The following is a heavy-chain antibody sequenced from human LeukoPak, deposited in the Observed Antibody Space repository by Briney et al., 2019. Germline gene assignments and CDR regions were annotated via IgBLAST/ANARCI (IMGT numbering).Heavy chain of an antibody. D-gene: IGHD3-10*01. V-gene: IGHV1-18*01. CDR2: ISAYNGNT. CDR3: ARDQGVRGAFRARGIDY. CDR1: GYTFTSYG. Sequence: ASVKVSCKASGYTFTSYGISWVRQAPGQGLEWMGWISAYNGNTNYAQKLQGRVTMTTDTSTSTAYMELRSLRSDDTAVYYCARDQGVRGAFRARGIDYWGQGTLVTVSS. J-gene: IGHJ4*02.